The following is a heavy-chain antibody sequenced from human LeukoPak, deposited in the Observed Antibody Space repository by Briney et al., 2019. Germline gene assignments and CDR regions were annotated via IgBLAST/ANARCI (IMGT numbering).Heavy chain of an antibody. Sequence: GGSLRLSCGASGFTFNAYTMHWVRQVPGKGLEWVSSMSSSRDYVFYADSVKGRFTIFRDNANQSLDLEMSSLRGEDTAIYYCARGLVGAAFDYWGRGTLVTVSS. CDR1: GFTFNAYT. CDR3: ARGLVGAAFDY. CDR2: MSSSRDYV. V-gene: IGHV3-21*01. J-gene: IGHJ4*02. D-gene: IGHD1-26*01.